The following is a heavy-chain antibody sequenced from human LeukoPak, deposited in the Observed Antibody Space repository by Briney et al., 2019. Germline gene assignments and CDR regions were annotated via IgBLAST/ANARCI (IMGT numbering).Heavy chain of an antibody. CDR1: GFTFSDYG. Sequence: GTSLRLSCAASGFTFSDYGMHWVRQAPGKGLEWVAVLSSGGSHEYFADSVKGRFTISRDNSRNTLYLQMNGLRAEDTAIYYCAKYLRAARRIFDYWGQGTLVTVSS. V-gene: IGHV3-30*18. CDR3: AKYLRAARRIFDY. J-gene: IGHJ4*02. CDR2: LSSGGSHE. D-gene: IGHD6-13*01.